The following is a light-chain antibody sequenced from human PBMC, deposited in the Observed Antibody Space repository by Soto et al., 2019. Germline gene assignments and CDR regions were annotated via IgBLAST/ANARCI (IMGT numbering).Light chain of an antibody. Sequence: EIVLTQSPATLSLSPGERATLSCRASQSVSSYLAWYQHNPGQAPRLLIYDASNRATGIPARFSGSGSGTAFTLTIRSPEPEAFEDYYRQQNYNCPNTFGQGTKLDIK. J-gene: IGKJ2*01. V-gene: IGKV3-11*01. CDR2: DAS. CDR1: QSVSSY. CDR3: QQNYNCPNT.